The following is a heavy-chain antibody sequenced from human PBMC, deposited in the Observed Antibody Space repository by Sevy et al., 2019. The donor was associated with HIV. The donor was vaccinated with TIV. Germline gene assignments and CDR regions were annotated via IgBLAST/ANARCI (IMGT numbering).Heavy chain of an antibody. Sequence: GGSLRLSCAASGFTFSSYGMHWVRQAPGKGLEWVAVIWYDGSNKYYADSVKGRFTISRDNSKNTLYLQMNSPRAEDTAVYYCAREGYDILTGENYYYYGMDVWGQGTTVTVSS. CDR3: AREGYDILTGENYYYYGMDV. V-gene: IGHV3-33*01. CDR2: IWYDGSNK. J-gene: IGHJ6*02. CDR1: GFTFSSYG. D-gene: IGHD3-9*01.